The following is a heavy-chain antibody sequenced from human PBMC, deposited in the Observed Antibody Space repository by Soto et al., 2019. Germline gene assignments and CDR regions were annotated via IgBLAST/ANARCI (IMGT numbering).Heavy chain of an antibody. CDR2: ISYDGSNK. Sequence: QPGGSLRLSCAASGFTFSSYGMHWVRQAPGKGLEWVAVISYDGSNKYYAEYVKGRFTISRDNSKNTLYLQINSLRAEDTALYYCAKDRYGAYSGYDLVDYWGQGTLVTVSS. J-gene: IGHJ4*02. V-gene: IGHV3-30*18. D-gene: IGHD5-12*01. CDR3: AKDRYGAYSGYDLVDY. CDR1: GFTFSSYG.